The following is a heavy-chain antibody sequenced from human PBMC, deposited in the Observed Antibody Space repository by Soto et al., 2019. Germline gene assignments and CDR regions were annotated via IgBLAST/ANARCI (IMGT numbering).Heavy chain of an antibody. CDR2: ISGSGGST. J-gene: IGHJ4*02. D-gene: IGHD3-10*01. CDR3: APHLWFGELYY. CDR1: GFTFSSYA. V-gene: IGHV3-23*01. Sequence: EVQLLESGGGLVQPGGSLRLSCAASGFTFSSYAMSWVRQAPGKGLEWVSAISGSGGSTYYADSVKGRFTISRDNSKNTLYLQMNSLRAEDTAIYYCAPHLWFGELYYWGQGTLVTVSS.